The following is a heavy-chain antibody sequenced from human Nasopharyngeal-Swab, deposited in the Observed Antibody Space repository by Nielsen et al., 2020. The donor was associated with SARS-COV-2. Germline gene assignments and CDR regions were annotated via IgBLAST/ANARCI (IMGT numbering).Heavy chain of an antibody. J-gene: IGHJ4*02. CDR2: TRKRGNTYAT. Sequence: WIRQPPGKGLEWVGRTRKRGNTYATEYAASVKGRFIISRVDSRNSLYLHMSGLTTEDTAVYYCSRWEGGAYFDYWDQGTLVTVSS. V-gene: IGHV3-72*01. D-gene: IGHD1-26*01. CDR3: SRWEGGAYFDY.